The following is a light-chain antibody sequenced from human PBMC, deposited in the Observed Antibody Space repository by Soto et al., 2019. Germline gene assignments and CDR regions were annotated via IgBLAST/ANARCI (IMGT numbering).Light chain of an antibody. V-gene: IGLV1-40*01. CDR2: GNN. J-gene: IGLJ1*01. CDR1: SSNIGAGYD. CDR3: QSYDSSLSGYV. Sequence: QSVLTQPPSVSGAPGQRVTISCTGSSSNIGAGYDVYWYQQLPGTAPKLLIYGNNNQPSGVPDRFSGSKSGTSASLAITGLQSQDEADYYCQSYDSSLSGYVFGTGTKVTVL.